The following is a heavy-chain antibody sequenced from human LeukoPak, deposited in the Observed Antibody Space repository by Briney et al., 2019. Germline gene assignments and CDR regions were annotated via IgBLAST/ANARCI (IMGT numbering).Heavy chain of an antibody. D-gene: IGHD3-16*01. Sequence: GGSLRLSCAASGFTFSSYSMNWVRQAPGKGLEWVSSISSSSYIYYADSVKGRFTISRDNAKNTLYLQMNSLRAEDTAVYYCARDTTSLGFDYWGQGTLVTVSS. CDR1: GFTFSSYS. CDR2: ISSSSYI. CDR3: ARDTTSLGFDY. J-gene: IGHJ4*02. V-gene: IGHV3-21*01.